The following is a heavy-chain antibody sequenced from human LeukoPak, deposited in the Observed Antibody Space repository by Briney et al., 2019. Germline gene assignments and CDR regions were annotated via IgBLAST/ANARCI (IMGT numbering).Heavy chain of an antibody. CDR2: IYYSGST. J-gene: IGHJ4*02. CDR1: GGSISSSSYY. V-gene: IGHV4-39*01. CDR3: ARGRPTRGPFYYYDSSGPQPPFDY. D-gene: IGHD3-22*01. Sequence: SETLSLTCTVSGGSISSSSYYWGWIRQPPGKGLEWIGSIYYSGSTYYNPSLKSRVTISVDTSKNQFSLKLSSVTAADTAVYYCARGRPTRGPFYYYDSSGPQPPFDYWGQGTLVTVSS.